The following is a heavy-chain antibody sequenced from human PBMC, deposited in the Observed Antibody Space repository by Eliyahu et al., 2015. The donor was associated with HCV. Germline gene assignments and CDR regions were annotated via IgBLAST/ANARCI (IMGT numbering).Heavy chain of an antibody. CDR2: TYYRGKWYN. CDR1: GDRVSSKSAT. Sequence: QVQLQQSGPGLVKPSQTXSLTCAISGDRVSSKSATWNWIRQSPSRGLXWLGRTYYRGKWYNDYAASVKGRITINPDTSKNQFSLQLNSVTPEDTAVYFCTRVEGRGSRTTEHFHHWGQGTLVTVSS. V-gene: IGHV6-1*01. J-gene: IGHJ1*01. CDR3: TRVEGRGSRTTEHFHH. D-gene: IGHD3-10*01.